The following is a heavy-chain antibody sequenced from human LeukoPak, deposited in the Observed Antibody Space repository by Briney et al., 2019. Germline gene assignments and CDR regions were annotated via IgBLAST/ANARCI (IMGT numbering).Heavy chain of an antibody. J-gene: IGHJ4*02. CDR2: IRSDGSDN. Sequence: GGSLRLSCAATGYTSSSYGMHWVRQAPGKGLEWVAFIRSDGSDNYFADSLKGRFTLSRDNSKNMIYLQMTSLRLEDTAVYYCAKDGILTALGAYYFDYWGQGTLVTVSS. D-gene: IGHD3-16*01. CDR1: GYTSSSYG. V-gene: IGHV3-30*02. CDR3: AKDGILTALGAYYFDY.